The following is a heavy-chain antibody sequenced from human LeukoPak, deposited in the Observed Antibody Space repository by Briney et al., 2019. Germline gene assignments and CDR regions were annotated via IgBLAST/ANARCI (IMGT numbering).Heavy chain of an antibody. J-gene: IGHJ4*02. V-gene: IGHV3-64*01. CDR3: ARGFDGYRYFDY. CDR2: ISSNGGST. Sequence: GGSLRLSCAASGFTFSSYAMHWVRQAPGKGLEYVSAISSNGGSTYYANSVKGRFTISRDNSKNTLYLQMGSLRAEDMAVYYCARGFDGYRYFDYWGQGTLVTVSS. D-gene: IGHD5-24*01. CDR1: GFTFSSYA.